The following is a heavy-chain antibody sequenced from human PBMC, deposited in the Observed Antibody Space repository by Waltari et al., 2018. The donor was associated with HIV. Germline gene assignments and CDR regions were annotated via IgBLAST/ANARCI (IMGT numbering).Heavy chain of an antibody. CDR3: ARHSGSMGGAFDV. Sequence: QLQLQESGPGLAKPSEALSLTCTVSCCSAPNYYWSWIRQPPGKGLEWIGYPHHSGCTNYNPSLKSRVTTSVDTSKNRFSLNLTSVTAADTAVYYCARHSGSMGGAFDVWGQGTMVTVSS. D-gene: IGHD3-10*01. V-gene: IGHV4-59*08. CDR1: CCSAPNYY. CDR2: PHHSGCT. J-gene: IGHJ3*01.